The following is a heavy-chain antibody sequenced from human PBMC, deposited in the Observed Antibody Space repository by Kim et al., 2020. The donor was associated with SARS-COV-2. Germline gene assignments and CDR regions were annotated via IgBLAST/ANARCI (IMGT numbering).Heavy chain of an antibody. Sequence: GGSLRLSCAASGFTFSSYGMHWVRQAPGKGLEWVAVISYDGSNKYYADSVKGRFTISRDNSKNTLYLQMNSLRAEDTAVYYCARATRWPDHYYYYYGMDVWGQGTTVTVSS. CDR1: GFTFSSYG. V-gene: IGHV3-33*05. J-gene: IGHJ6*02. D-gene: IGHD2-15*01. CDR2: ISYDGSNK. CDR3: ARATRWPDHYYYYYGMDV.